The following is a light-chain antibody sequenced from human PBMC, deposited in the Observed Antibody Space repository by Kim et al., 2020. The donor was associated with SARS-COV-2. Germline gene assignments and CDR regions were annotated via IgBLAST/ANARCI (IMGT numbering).Light chain of an antibody. Sequence: QSVLTQPPSVSAAPGHKVTISCSGSRSNIGNNPVNWYQQLPGTAPKLITCNNDQRPSGLPDRFSSSKSGTSATLAITGLRAEEEADYYCAAWDSSLSVGVFGGGTQLTVL. CDR3: AAWDSSLSVGV. V-gene: IGLV1-51*01. J-gene: IGLJ3*02. CDR2: NND. CDR1: RSNIGNNP.